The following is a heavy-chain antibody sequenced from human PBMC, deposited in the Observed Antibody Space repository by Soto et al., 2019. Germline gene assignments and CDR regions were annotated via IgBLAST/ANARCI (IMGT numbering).Heavy chain of an antibody. D-gene: IGHD6-19*01. CDR1: GFTFDDYA. Sequence: GGSLRLSCAASGFTFDDYAMHWVRQAPGKGLEWVSGISWNSGSIGYADSVKGRFTISRDNAKNSLYLQMNSLRAEDTALYYCAKDLSSGWFQYYFDYWGQGTLVTVSS. CDR3: AKDLSSGWFQYYFDY. J-gene: IGHJ4*02. V-gene: IGHV3-9*01. CDR2: ISWNSGSI.